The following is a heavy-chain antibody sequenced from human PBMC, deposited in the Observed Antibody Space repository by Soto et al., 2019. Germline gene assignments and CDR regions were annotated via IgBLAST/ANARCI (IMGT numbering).Heavy chain of an antibody. CDR2: IDLDGDT. CDR1: GFSLTTRSMC. V-gene: IGHV2-70*12. Sequence: SPPTLGTHTQTLTLTCKLPGFSLTTRSMCVSWIRQSAGKALEWIAIIDLDGDTYYSKCSKTTLSISRDTCINQVFLTKTKLAHANKAQYFCAKTLDGNCGAGSVFDFLGQRALDSVS. CDR3: AKTLDGNCGAGSVFDF. J-gene: IGHJ4*01. D-gene: IGHD2-21*01.